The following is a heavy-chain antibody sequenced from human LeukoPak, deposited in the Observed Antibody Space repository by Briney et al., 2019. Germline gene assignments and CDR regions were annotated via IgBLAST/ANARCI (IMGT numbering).Heavy chain of an antibody. CDR1: AFTFSDYS. CDR2: ISGRSSTI. CDR3: ARDRLTSGSYFFDY. J-gene: IGHJ4*02. V-gene: IGHV3-48*01. Sequence: GGSLRLSCAASAFTFSDYSMNWVRQAPGKGLEWISYISGRSSTIYYADSVRGRFTISRDNAKNSMYLQMNSLRAEDTAVYYCARDRLTSGSYFFDYWGQGTLVTVS. D-gene: IGHD1-26*01.